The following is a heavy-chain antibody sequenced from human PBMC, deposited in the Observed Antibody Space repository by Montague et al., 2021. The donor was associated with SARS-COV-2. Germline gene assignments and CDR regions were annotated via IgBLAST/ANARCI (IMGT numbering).Heavy chain of an antibody. J-gene: IGHJ1*01. CDR2: IYWNDDK. V-gene: IGHV2-5*01. CDR3: PHRIQDLNGFQN. D-gene: IGHD2-8*01. Sequence: PALVKPTQTLTLTCSFSGFSLSTSAVGVGWIRQPPGKALEWLAVIYWNDDKYYDPSLNSRLTITKDTSKNQVVLTMTNMDPVDTATYDCPHRIQDLNGFQNWGQGTLVTVSS. CDR1: GFSLSTSAVG.